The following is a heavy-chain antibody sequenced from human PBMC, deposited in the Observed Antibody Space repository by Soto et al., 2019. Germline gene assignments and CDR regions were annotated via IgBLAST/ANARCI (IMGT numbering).Heavy chain of an antibody. J-gene: IGHJ4*02. CDR3: ARDGGRHSGGIDY. CDR1: GGTFSSYS. Sequence: QVQLVQSGAEVKKPGSSVKVSCKASGGTFSSYSINWVRQAPGQGLEWMGEIIPIFGTASYAQKFQGRVTMTADESTSTAYMELSSLRSEDTAVYYCARDGGRHSGGIDYWGQGTLVTVSS. V-gene: IGHV1-69*01. D-gene: IGHD1-26*01. CDR2: IIPIFGTA.